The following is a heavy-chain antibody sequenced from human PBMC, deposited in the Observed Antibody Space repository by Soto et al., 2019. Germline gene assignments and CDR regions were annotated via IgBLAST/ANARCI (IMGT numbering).Heavy chain of an antibody. CDR3: AKDLGSYPGSPDAFDI. Sequence: HPGGSLRLSCAASGFTFSSYVMSWVRQAPGKGLEWVSTISGSGAGTFYADSVKGRFTISRDNSKNTLYLQMNSLRAEDTAVYYCAKDLGSYPGSPDAFDIWGQGTMVTVSS. CDR2: ISGSGAGT. D-gene: IGHD2-15*01. V-gene: IGHV3-23*01. CDR1: GFTFSSYV. J-gene: IGHJ3*02.